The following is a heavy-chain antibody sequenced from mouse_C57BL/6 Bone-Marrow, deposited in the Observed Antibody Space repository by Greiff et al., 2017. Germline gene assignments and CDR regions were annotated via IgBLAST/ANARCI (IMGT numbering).Heavy chain of an antibody. V-gene: IGHV1-85*01. CDR2: IYPRDGST. D-gene: IGHD4-1*01. J-gene: IGHJ3*01. CDR3: ARSGTDAWFAY. Sequence: VQLQQSGPELVKPGASVKLSCKASGYTFTSYDINWVKPRPGQGLEWIGWIYPRDGSTKYNEKFKGKATLTVDTSSSTAYMELHSLTSEDSAVYFCARSGTDAWFAYWGQGTLVTVSA. CDR1: GYTFTSYD.